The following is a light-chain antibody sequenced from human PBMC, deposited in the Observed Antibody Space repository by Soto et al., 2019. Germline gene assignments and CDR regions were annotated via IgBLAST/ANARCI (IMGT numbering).Light chain of an antibody. CDR2: EVN. Sequence: QSVLTQAPSASGSPGQSVSISCTGTSSDDGGYKYVSWYQQKSGKAPKLIIYEVNERPSGVPDRFSGSKSDNTASLTVSGLQAEDEADYYCSVYAALNNVLFGGGTKLTVL. CDR3: SVYAALNNVL. V-gene: IGLV2-8*01. CDR1: SSDDGGYKY. J-gene: IGLJ2*01.